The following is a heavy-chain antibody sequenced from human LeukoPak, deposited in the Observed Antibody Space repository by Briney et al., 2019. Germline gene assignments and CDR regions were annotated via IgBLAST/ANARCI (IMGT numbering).Heavy chain of an antibody. CDR3: ARGGDFWSGYYYYGMDV. CDR1: DGSINSYY. CDR2: IYYNGNT. J-gene: IGHJ6*02. V-gene: IGHV4-59*01. Sequence: PSETLSLTCSVSDGSINSYYWNWIRRPPGKGLEWIGYIYYNGNTNYSPSLKSRVTMSVDTSKNLFSLKVSSVTAADTAVYYCARGGDFWSGYYYYGMDVWGQGTTVTVSS. D-gene: IGHD3-3*01.